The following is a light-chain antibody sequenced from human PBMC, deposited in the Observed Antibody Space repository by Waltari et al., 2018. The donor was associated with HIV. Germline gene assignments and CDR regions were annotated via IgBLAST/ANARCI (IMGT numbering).Light chain of an antibody. J-gene: IGLJ2*01. V-gene: IGLV3-21*01. CDR3: QVWDTNTDQYVI. CDR1: NIGSKS. Sequence: SYVLTPSPSVSGAPGKTARITCGGNNIGSKSVNWYQQQPGQDPVMVIYHDTDRPSGIPDRFSGSNSEDTATLTIRRVEAGDEADYYCQVWDTNTDQYVIFGGGTNLAV. CDR2: HDT.